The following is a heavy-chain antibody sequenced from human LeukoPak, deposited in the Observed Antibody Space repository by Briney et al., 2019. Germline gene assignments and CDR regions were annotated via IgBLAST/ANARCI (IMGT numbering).Heavy chain of an antibody. D-gene: IGHD6-13*01. CDR3: ASTPPWYSSNHAP. J-gene: IGHJ5*02. V-gene: IGHV3-21*01. CDR1: GLAFSSSA. CDR2: ITSGSTYM. Sequence: GGSLRLSCAASGLAFSSSAMNWVRQAPGKGLEWVSSITSGSTYMFYADAVKGRFTISRDNAKNSLYLQMNSLRAEDTAVYYCASTPPWYSSNHAPWGQGTLVTVSS.